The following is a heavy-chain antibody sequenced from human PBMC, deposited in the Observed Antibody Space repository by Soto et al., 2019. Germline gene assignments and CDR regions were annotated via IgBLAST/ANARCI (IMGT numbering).Heavy chain of an antibody. V-gene: IGHV5-10-1*03. J-gene: IGHJ4*02. D-gene: IGHD3-10*01. Sequence: DVQLVQSGAEVKKPGESLSISCQGSGYSFPSYWISWVRQMPGKGLEWMARIDPSDSYIKYSPSFQGHVTVSADKSISTAYLQWSSLKASDTAMYYCARLDYYGSGYYFAYWGQGTLVTVSS. CDR1: GYSFPSYW. CDR2: IDPSDSYI. CDR3: ARLDYYGSGYYFAY.